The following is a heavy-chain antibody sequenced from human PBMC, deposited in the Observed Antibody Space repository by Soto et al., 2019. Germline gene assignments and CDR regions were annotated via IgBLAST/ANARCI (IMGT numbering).Heavy chain of an antibody. CDR1: TDSFNDYY. D-gene: IGHD5-18*01. CDR3: ARDVGIHDAFDI. CDR2: IYHTGNT. J-gene: IGHJ3*02. Sequence: QVRLHESGPGLVKPSETLSLTCTVSTDSFNDYYWSWIRQPPGKGLEWIGSIYHTGNTNYNPSLESRVSISVDTSKSQFSLSLSSVTAEDTAVYYCARDVGIHDAFDIWGQGTLVTVSS. V-gene: IGHV4-59*13.